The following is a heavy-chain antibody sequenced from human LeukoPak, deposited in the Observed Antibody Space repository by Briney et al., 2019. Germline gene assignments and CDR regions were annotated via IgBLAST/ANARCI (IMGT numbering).Heavy chain of an antibody. CDR1: GGTFSSYA. CDR3: ARDSRVVVAAKFDY. V-gene: IGHV1-69*04. D-gene: IGHD2-15*01. Sequence: ASVKVSCKASGGTFSSYAISWVRQAPGQGLEWMGRIIPILGIANYAQKFQGRVTITADKSTSTAYMELSSLRSEDTAVYYCARDSRVVVAAKFDYWGQGTLVTVSS. CDR2: IIPILGIA. J-gene: IGHJ4*02.